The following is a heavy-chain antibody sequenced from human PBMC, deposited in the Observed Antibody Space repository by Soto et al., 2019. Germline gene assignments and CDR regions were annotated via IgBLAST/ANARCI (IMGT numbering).Heavy chain of an antibody. CDR1: GYSFTSYW. D-gene: IGHD3-3*01. V-gene: IGHV5-51*01. Sequence: ESLKISCKGSGYSFTSYWIGWVRQMPGKGLEWMGIIYPGDSDTRYSPSFQGQVTISADKSISTAYLQWSSLKASDTAMYYCARSYYDFRSGYYNFDYWGQGTLVTVSS. CDR2: IYPGDSDT. CDR3: ARSYYDFRSGYYNFDY. J-gene: IGHJ4*02.